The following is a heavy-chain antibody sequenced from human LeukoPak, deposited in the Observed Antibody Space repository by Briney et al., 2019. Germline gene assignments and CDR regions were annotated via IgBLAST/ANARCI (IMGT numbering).Heavy chain of an antibody. CDR3: ASGTYYWCVY. J-gene: IGHJ4*02. V-gene: IGHV1-46*01. CDR1: GYTFTSYY. Sequence: GASVKVSCKASGYTFTSYYMHGVRQAPGQGLEWLGMINPSGGSKTYAQKFQGRVTMTRDTSPSTVYMELSSLISDDTAVCYCASGTYYWCVYWGQGTLVTVSS. D-gene: IGHD1-26*01. CDR2: INPSGGSK.